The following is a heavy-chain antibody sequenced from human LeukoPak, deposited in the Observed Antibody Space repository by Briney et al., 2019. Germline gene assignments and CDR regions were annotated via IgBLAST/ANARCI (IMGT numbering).Heavy chain of an antibody. Sequence: PSETLSLTCTVSGGSISSSSYYWGWIRQPPGKGLEWIGGIEYSGTTYYNPSLKRRVTMSVHTSKNQFSLKRSSVTAADTTVYYCARLLGSRYLDWFVDYWGQGTLVTVFS. CDR3: ARLLGSRYLDWFVDY. D-gene: IGHD3-9*01. CDR2: IEYSGTT. CDR1: GGSISSSSYY. V-gene: IGHV4-39*01. J-gene: IGHJ4*02.